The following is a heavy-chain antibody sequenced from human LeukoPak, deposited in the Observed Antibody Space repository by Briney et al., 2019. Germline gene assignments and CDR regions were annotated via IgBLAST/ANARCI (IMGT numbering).Heavy chain of an antibody. J-gene: IGHJ4*02. Sequence: PSETLSLTCAVSGYCISSGYYWGWIRQPPGRGLEWIGSIYHSGSTYYNPSLKSRVTISVDTSKNQFSLKLSSVTAADTAVYYCARHGGSYSYDYWGQGTLVTVSS. D-gene: IGHD1-26*01. V-gene: IGHV4-38-2*01. CDR1: GYCISSGYY. CDR2: IYHSGST. CDR3: ARHGGSYSYDY.